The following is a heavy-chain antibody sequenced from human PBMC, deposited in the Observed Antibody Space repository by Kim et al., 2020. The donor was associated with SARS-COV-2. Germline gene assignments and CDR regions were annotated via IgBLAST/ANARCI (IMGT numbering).Heavy chain of an antibody. J-gene: IGHJ6*02. V-gene: IGHV4-59*01. D-gene: IGHD4-17*01. Sequence: SETLSLTCTVSGGSISSYYWSWIRQPPGKGLEWIGYIYYSGSTNYNPSLKSRVTISVDTSKNQFSLKLSSVTAADTAVYYCAANYGDYGPPRPDVWGQGTTVTVSS. CDR2: IYYSGST. CDR3: AANYGDYGPPRPDV. CDR1: GGSISSYY.